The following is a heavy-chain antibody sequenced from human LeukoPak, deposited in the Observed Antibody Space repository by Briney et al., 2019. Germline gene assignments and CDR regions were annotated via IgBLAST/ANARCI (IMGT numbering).Heavy chain of an antibody. CDR2: IKEDGSEK. D-gene: IGHD3-10*01. J-gene: IGHJ4*02. CDR1: GFTFSPYW. CDR3: ARDAVIYDY. V-gene: IGHV3-7*01. Sequence: PGGSLRLSCAASGFTFSPYWMSWVRQAPGKGLEWVANIKEDGSEKYYVDSVKGRFTISRDNAKNSLYLQMNSLRAEDTAVYYRARDAVIYDYWGQGTLVTVSS.